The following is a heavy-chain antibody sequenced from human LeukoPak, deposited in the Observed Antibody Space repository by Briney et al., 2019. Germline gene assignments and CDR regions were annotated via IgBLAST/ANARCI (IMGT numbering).Heavy chain of an antibody. CDR1: GGSISSSSYY. CDR3: ARHGGDIVSRPFDY. CDR2: IYYSGST. Sequence: PSETLSLTCTVSGGSISSSSYYWGWIRQPPGKGLEWIGCIYYSGSTYYNPSLKSRVTISVDTSKNQFSLKLSSVTAADTAVYYCARHGGDIVSRPFDYWGQGTLVTVSS. D-gene: IGHD5/OR15-5a*01. V-gene: IGHV4-39*01. J-gene: IGHJ4*02.